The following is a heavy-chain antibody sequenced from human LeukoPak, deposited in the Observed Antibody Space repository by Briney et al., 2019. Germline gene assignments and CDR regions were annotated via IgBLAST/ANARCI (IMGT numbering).Heavy chain of an antibody. CDR3: ARGLLYYDYVWGSYRKYYFDY. CDR2: INHSGST. J-gene: IGHJ4*02. D-gene: IGHD3-16*02. CDR1: GGSFSGYY. V-gene: IGHV4-34*01. Sequence: LETLSLTCAVYGGSFSGYYWSWIRQPPGKGLEWIGEINHSGSTNYNPSLKSRVTISVDTSKNQFSLKLSSVTAADTAVYYCARGLLYYDYVWGSYRKYYFDYWGQGTLVTVSS.